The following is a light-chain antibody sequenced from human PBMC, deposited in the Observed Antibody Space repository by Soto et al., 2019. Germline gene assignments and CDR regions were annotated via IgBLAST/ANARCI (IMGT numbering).Light chain of an antibody. J-gene: IGKJ1*01. CDR1: QSVDSNY. V-gene: IGKV3-20*01. Sequence: EIVLTQSPGTLSLSPGERATLSGRDSQSVDSNYLGWYQQKPGQAPRLLIYAASSRATGIPDRFSGGGSGTDFTLTISRLEPEDFAVYYCQLYYSGMFGQGTKVEIK. CDR3: QLYYSGM. CDR2: AAS.